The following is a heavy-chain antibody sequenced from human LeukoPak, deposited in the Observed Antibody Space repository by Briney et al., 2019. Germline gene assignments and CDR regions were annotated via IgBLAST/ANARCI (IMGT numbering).Heavy chain of an antibody. J-gene: IGHJ4*02. D-gene: IGHD3-22*01. Sequence: PGGSLRLSCAASGFTFSSYEMNWVRQAPGKGLEWVSYISGSGSIIYYADSVKGRFTISRDNAKNSLYLQMNSLRAEDTAVYYFARLFDNSGSDRDYWGQGTRVTVSS. CDR1: GFTFSSYE. V-gene: IGHV3-48*03. CDR2: ISGSGSII. CDR3: ARLFDNSGSDRDY.